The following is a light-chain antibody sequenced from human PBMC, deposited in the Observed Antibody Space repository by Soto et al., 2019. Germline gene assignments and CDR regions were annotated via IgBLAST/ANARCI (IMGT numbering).Light chain of an antibody. V-gene: IGKV1-9*01. CDR2: AAS. CDR3: QQVSGYPLN. Sequence: IQMTQSPSSLSASVGDRVTITCRASQSITNYLNWYQQKPGKAPKLLIYAASTLQSGVPSRFSGSASGTEFTLTISSLQPEDFATYYCQQVSGYPLNFGGGTKVDIK. J-gene: IGKJ4*01. CDR1: QSITNY.